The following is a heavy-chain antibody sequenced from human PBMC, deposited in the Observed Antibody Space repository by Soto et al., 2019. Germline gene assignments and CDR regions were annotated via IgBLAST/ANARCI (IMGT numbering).Heavy chain of an antibody. Sequence: SETLSLPCPVSGCSVTSYYWSCIRQPPGKALEWIGTIYYSGSTNYNPSLKSRVSLSVDTSKNQFSLKVGSVTAADTAVYFCARALYGSGVLDVWGQGTTVTVSS. CDR3: ARALYGSGVLDV. V-gene: IGHV4-59*02. CDR1: GCSVTSYY. J-gene: IGHJ6*02. CDR2: IYYSGST. D-gene: IGHD3-10*01.